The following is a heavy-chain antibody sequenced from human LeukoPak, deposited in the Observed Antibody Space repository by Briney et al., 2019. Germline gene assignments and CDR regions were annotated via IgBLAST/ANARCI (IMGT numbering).Heavy chain of an antibody. CDR3: ARDKFVGDPNWYFDL. Sequence: SETLSLTCTLSGGSISGYYWSWIRQSPGKGLEWIGYIYYSGTTNYNPSLESRVTISVDTSKNQFSLKLSSVTAADTAVYYCARDKFVGDPNWYFDLWGRGTLVTVYS. V-gene: IGHV4-59*01. J-gene: IGHJ2*01. CDR1: GGSISGYY. D-gene: IGHD3-16*01. CDR2: IYYSGTT.